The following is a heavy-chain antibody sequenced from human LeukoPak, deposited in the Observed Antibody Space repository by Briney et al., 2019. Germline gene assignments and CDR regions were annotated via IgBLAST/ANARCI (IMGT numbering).Heavy chain of an antibody. V-gene: IGHV3-64*01. CDR1: GFTFSNYA. D-gene: IGHD3-10*01. J-gene: IGHJ5*02. Sequence: GGSLRLSCAASGFTFSNYAMHWVRQAPGRGLEYVSAISSNGGSTYYANSVKGRFTISRDNAKNSLYLQMNSLRPEDTAVYYCTKEGLPSGTSWSAWFDPWGQGTLVTVSA. CDR2: ISSNGGST. CDR3: TKEGLPSGTSWSAWFDP.